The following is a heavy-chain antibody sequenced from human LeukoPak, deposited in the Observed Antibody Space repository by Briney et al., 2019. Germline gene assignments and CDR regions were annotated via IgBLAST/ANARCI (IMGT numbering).Heavy chain of an antibody. Sequence: SETLSLTSAVYGGSFSGYYWSWIRQPPGKGLEWFGEINHSGSTNYNPSLKSRVTISVDTSKNQFSLKLSSVTAADTAVYYCARGFVLVAVAGFYYFDYWGQGTLVTVSS. D-gene: IGHD6-19*01. CDR2: INHSGST. V-gene: IGHV4-34*01. CDR1: GGSFSGYY. CDR3: ARGFVLVAVAGFYYFDY. J-gene: IGHJ4*02.